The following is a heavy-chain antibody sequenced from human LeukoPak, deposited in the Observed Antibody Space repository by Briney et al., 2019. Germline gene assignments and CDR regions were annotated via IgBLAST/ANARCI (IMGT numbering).Heavy chain of an antibody. CDR2: INAGNGNT. J-gene: IGHJ6*02. CDR3: ATLRPIAAAASGRLDV. V-gene: IGHV1-3*01. D-gene: IGHD6-13*01. CDR1: GYTFTSYA. Sequence: GASVKVSCKASGYTFTSYAMHWVRQAPGQRLEWMGWINAGNGNTKYSQKFQGRVTITRDTSASTAYMELSSLRSEDTAVYYCATLRPIAAAASGRLDVWGQGTTVTVSS.